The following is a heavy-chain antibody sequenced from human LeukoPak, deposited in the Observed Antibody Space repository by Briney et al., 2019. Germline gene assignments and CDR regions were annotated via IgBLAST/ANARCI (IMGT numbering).Heavy chain of an antibody. CDR2: ISGSGGST. J-gene: IGHJ5*02. V-gene: IGHV3-23*01. D-gene: IGHD2-2*01. CDR3: AKDYEGYCSSTSCPHINWFDP. Sequence: GGSLRLSCAASGFTFSSYAMSWVRQVPGKGLEWVSVISGSGGSTSYADSVKGRFTISRDNSKNTLYLQMNSLRAEDTAVYYCAKDYEGYCSSTSCPHINWFDPWGQGTLVTVSS. CDR1: GFTFSSYA.